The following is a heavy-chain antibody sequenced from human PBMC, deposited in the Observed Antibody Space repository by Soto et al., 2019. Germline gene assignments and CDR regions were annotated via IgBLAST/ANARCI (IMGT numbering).Heavy chain of an antibody. CDR3: ARYSAESGTYYFDY. Sequence: PSETLSLTCAVSGDSIIGTHWWSWVRRPPGKGLEFIGETHHSRGTNYNPSLRSRVTMSLDKSKNQLSLILYSVTAADTGVYYWARYSAESGTYYFDYWGHGTLVTVSS. V-gene: IGHV4-4*02. CDR1: GDSIIGTHW. CDR2: THHSRGT. D-gene: IGHD6-13*01. J-gene: IGHJ4*01.